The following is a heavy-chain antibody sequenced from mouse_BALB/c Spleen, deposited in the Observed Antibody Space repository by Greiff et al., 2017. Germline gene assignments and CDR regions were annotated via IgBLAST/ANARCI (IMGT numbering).Heavy chain of an antibody. CDR3: ARDYGNYGFDY. D-gene: IGHD2-1*01. J-gene: IGHJ2*01. CDR1: GYSITSDYA. V-gene: IGHV3-2*02. Sequence: EVQRVESGPGLVKPSQSLSLTCTVTGYSITSDYAWNWIRQFPGNKLEWMGYISYSGSTSYNPSLKSRISITRDTSKNQFFLQLNSVTTEDTATYYCARDYGNYGFDYWGQGTTLTVSS. CDR2: ISYSGST.